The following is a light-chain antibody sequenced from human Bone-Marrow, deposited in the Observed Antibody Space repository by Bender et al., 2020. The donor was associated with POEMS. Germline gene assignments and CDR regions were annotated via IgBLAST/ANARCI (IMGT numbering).Light chain of an antibody. Sequence: QSALAQPRSVSGSPGQPITISCTGTSIDVGAYNYVSWYQRHPGEVPKLLIFDVTERPSGVPDRFSGSRSGNTASLTISGLQPEDEAEYFCCSYAGYYTPFVFGTGTKVTV. CDR1: SIDVGAYNY. V-gene: IGLV2-11*01. CDR3: CSYAGYYTPFV. J-gene: IGLJ1*01. CDR2: DVT.